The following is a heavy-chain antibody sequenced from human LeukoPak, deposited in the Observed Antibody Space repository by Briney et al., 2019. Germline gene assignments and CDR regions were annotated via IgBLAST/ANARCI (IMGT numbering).Heavy chain of an antibody. CDR3: ARGPPIRGYRYGYDTGYYYSYSMDV. CDR2: MNPISGNT. CDR1: GYTFTSYD. D-gene: IGHD5-18*01. J-gene: IGHJ6*03. Sequence: RASVKVSCKASGYTFTSYDINWVRQAPGQGLEWMGWMNPISGNTGHAQRFQGRVTMTRDTSISTAYMELSSLRSEDTAVYYCARGPPIRGYRYGYDTGYYYSYSMDVWGKGTTVTISS. V-gene: IGHV1-8*01.